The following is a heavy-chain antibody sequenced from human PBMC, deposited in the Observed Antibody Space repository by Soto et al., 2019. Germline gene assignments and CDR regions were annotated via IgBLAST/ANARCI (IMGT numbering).Heavy chain of an antibody. CDR3: ANLAGGSYEAFAI. V-gene: IGHV3-23*01. Sequence: PGGSLRLSCAASGFIFSSYVMTWVGQAPGKGLEWVSSISGSGGSTYYADSVKGRFTISRDNSRNTLDLQINSLRAEDTAVYYCANLAGGSYEAFAIWGQGTMVTVSS. J-gene: IGHJ3*02. CDR1: GFIFSSYV. CDR2: ISGSGGST. D-gene: IGHD6-6*01.